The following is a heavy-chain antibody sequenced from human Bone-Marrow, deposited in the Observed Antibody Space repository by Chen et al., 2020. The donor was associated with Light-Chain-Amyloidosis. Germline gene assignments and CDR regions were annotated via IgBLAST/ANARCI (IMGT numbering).Heavy chain of an antibody. CDR3: ARRRDGYNFDY. V-gene: IGHV5-51*01. CDR1: GYTFPNYW. J-gene: IGHJ4*02. CDR2: IYPDDSDA. Sequence: EVKKPGESLKISCKGSGYTFPNYWIGWVRQMPGKGLEWMGVIYPDDSDARYSPSFVGQVTISADKSITTAYLQWRSLKASDTAMYYCARRRDGYNFDYWGQGTLVTVSS. D-gene: IGHD5-12*01.